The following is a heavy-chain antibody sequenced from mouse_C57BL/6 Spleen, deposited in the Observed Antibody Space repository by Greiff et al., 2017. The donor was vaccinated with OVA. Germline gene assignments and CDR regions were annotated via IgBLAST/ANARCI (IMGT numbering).Heavy chain of an antibody. CDR1: GYTFTSYW. J-gene: IGHJ1*03. D-gene: IGHD1-1*01. CDR2: IYPGNSDT. Sequence: VQLKQSGTVLARPGASVKMSCKPSGYTFTSYWMHWVKQRPGQGLEWIGAIYPGNSDTSYNQKFKGKAKLTAVTSASTAYMELSSLTNEDSAVYYCTRYYYGSSYWYFDVWGTGTTVTVSS. CDR3: TRYYYGSSYWYFDV. V-gene: IGHV1-5*01.